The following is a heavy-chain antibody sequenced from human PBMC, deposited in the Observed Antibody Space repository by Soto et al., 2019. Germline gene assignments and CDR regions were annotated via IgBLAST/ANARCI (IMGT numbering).Heavy chain of an antibody. J-gene: IGHJ4*02. V-gene: IGHV1-69*02. Sequence: QVQLVQSGAEVKRPGSSVKVSCKASGGTFSSYTISWVRQAPGQGLEWMGRIIPILGIANYAQKFQGRVTITADKSTSTAYMELSSLRSEDTAVYYCAIGGVRDGYNDYWGQGTLVTVSS. CDR2: IIPILGIA. CDR3: AIGGVRDGYNDY. D-gene: IGHD5-12*01. CDR1: GGTFSSYT.